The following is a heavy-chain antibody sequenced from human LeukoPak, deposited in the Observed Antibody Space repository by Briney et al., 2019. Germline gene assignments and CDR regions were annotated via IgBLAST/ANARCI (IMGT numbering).Heavy chain of an antibody. CDR3: ARHSAGTTKDY. CDR2: ISYSGGT. CDR1: GGSISSYY. D-gene: IGHD1-1*01. J-gene: IGHJ4*02. V-gene: IGHV4-59*08. Sequence: SETLSLTCTVSGGSISSYYWSWIRQPPGKGLEWIGFISYSGGTNYNPSLKSRVTISLDTSKNQFSLNLSSVTAADTAVYYCARHSAGTTKDYRGQGTLVTVSS.